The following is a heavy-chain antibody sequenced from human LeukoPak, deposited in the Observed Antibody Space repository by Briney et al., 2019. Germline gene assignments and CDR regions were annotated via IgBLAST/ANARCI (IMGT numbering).Heavy chain of an antibody. CDR1: GGSISSGSYY. J-gene: IGHJ5*02. D-gene: IGHD3-10*01. CDR3: PRVGWGDAASHPNWLDP. Sequence: PSETLSLTCTVSGGSISSGSYYWGWIRQPPGTGLEWIANVYYNGNTAYNPSLRSRVTILLDTSKSQFSLRLNYVTAAETAVYYCPRVGWGDAASHPNWLDPWGQGTLVTVSS. V-gene: IGHV4-39*07. CDR2: VYYNGNT.